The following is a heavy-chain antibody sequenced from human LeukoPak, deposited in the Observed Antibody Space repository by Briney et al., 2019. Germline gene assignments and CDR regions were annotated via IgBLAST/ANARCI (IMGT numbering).Heavy chain of an antibody. D-gene: IGHD3-3*01. J-gene: IGHJ4*02. CDR2: INPNSGGT. CDR1: GYTFTGYY. V-gene: IGHV1-2*02. Sequence: ASVKVSCKASGYTFTGYYMHWVRQAPGQGLEWMGWINPNSGGTNYAQKFQGRVTTTRDTSISTAYMELSRLRSDDTAVYYCARDQTYYDFWSGYPSYYFDYWGQGTLVTVSS. CDR3: ARDQTYYDFWSGYPSYYFDY.